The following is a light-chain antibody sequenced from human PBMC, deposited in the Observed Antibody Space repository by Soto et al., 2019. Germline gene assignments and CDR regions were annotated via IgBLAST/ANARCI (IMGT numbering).Light chain of an antibody. Sequence: DIQLTQSPATLSSSVGERATITCRASQSVSSWLAWYQQKPGKAPKLLIYKASSLESGVPARFSGSGSGTEFTPTISSLQPDDFAAYYCQQYNSYSWTFGQGTKVDI. J-gene: IGKJ1*01. V-gene: IGKV1-5*03. CDR1: QSVSSW. CDR3: QQYNSYSWT. CDR2: KAS.